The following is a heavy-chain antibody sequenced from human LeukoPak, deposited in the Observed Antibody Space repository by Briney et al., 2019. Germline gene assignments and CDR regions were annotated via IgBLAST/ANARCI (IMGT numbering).Heavy chain of an antibody. D-gene: IGHD3-22*01. CDR3: AKDWKRGYYYDSSGYLPDY. Sequence: PGRSLRLSCAASGFTFSSYGMHWVRQAPGKGLEWVAVISYDGSNKYYADSVKGRFTISRDNSKNTLYLQMSSLRAEDTAVYYCAKDWKRGYYYDSSGYLPDYWGQGTLVTISS. J-gene: IGHJ4*02. CDR2: ISYDGSNK. V-gene: IGHV3-30*18. CDR1: GFTFSSYG.